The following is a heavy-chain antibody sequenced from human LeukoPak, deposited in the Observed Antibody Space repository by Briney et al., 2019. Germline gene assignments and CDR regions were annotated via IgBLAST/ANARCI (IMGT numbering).Heavy chain of an antibody. CDR2: IYSTGTT. V-gene: IGHV3-53*01. CDR3: ACHRGYCSGGSCYRP. CDR1: GFTVSSNY. Sequence: PGGSLRLSCAASGFTVSSNYMSWVRQAPGKGLEWVSVIYSTGTTSYADSVKRRFTISRDNSKNTPYYQINILRGEDTTMFYCACHRGYCSGGSCYRPWGQGTLVTVSA. J-gene: IGHJ5*02. D-gene: IGHD2-15*01.